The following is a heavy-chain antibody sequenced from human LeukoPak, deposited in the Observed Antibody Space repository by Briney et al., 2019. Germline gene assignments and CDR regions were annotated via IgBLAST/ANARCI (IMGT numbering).Heavy chain of an antibody. Sequence: PGGSLRLSCAASGFTVTDNYMSWVRQAPGKGLEWDEVIYSGGTTYYAASVKGRFTISRDSSKNTLDLQMNSLRPEDTAVYFCARDQGCTSATCRNNWFDPWGQGTLVTVSS. J-gene: IGHJ5*02. D-gene: IGHD2-2*01. V-gene: IGHV3-66*02. CDR2: IYSGGTT. CDR3: ARDQGCTSATCRNNWFDP. CDR1: GFTVTDNY.